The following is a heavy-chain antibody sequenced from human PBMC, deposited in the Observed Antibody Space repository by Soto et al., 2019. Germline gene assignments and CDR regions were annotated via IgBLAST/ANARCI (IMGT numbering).Heavy chain of an antibody. J-gene: IGHJ4*02. V-gene: IGHV4-34*01. D-gene: IGHD6-6*01. CDR2: ISQSGNT. CDR3: ARGPKVSGSSQTRPEF. CDR1: SGPFRGYY. Sequence: ETLTLTWSPYSGPFRGYYWSWNRHPPGKGLEWIGQISQSGNTNYSPSLKSRVSISIDTSNKQFSLNMGSVSAADTAVYYCARGPKVSGSSQTRPEFWGEGTLVPSPQ.